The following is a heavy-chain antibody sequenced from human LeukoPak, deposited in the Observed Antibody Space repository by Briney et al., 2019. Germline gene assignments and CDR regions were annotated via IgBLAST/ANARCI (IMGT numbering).Heavy chain of an antibody. CDR1: GGSISSSSYY. D-gene: IGHD3-10*01. CDR2: IYYSGST. J-gene: IGHJ4*02. Sequence: SETLSLTCTVSGGSISSSSYYWGWIRQPPGKGLEWIGSIYYSGSTYYNLSLKSRVTISVDTSKNQFSLKLSSVTAADTAVYYCARPVNYYGSFDYWGQGTLVTVSS. V-gene: IGHV4-39*01. CDR3: ARPVNYYGSFDY.